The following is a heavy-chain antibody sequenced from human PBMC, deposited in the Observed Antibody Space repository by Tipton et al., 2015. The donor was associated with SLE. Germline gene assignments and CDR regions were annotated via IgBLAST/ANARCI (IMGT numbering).Heavy chain of an antibody. V-gene: IGHV4-38-2*02. D-gene: IGHD3-9*01. CDR2: IYHSGST. Sequence: TLSLTCTVSGYSISSGYYWGWIRQPPGKGLEWIGSIYHSGSTNYNPSLKSRVTISVDKSKNQFSLKLNSVTAADTAVYYCARDFARGSGYVYWGHGILVTVSS. CDR3: ARDFARGSGYVY. CDR1: GYSISSGYY. J-gene: IGHJ4*01.